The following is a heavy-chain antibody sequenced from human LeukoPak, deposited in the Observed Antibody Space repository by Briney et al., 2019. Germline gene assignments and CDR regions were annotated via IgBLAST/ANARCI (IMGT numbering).Heavy chain of an antibody. CDR3: ARAYYQWYYYYYMDV. J-gene: IGHJ6*03. D-gene: IGHD2-2*01. Sequence: GGSLRLSCAASGFTFSSYWMHWVRQAPGKGLVWVSRINSDGSSTSYADSVKGRFTISRDNAKNTLYLQMNSLRAEDTAVYYCARAYYQWYYYYYMDVWGKGTTVTISS. V-gene: IGHV3-74*01. CDR1: GFTFSSYW. CDR2: INSDGSST.